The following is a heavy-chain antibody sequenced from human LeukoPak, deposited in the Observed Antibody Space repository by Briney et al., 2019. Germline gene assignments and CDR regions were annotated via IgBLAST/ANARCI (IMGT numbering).Heavy chain of an antibody. V-gene: IGHV4-59*01. CDR1: GGSISSYY. Sequence: PSETLSLTCTVSGGSISSYYWSWIRQPPGKGLEWIGYIYYSGSTNYNPSLKSRVTISVDTSKNQFSLRLSSVTAADTAVYYCARDSHDFWSGYHDYWGQGTLVTVSS. D-gene: IGHD3-3*01. CDR3: ARDSHDFWSGYHDY. CDR2: IYYSGST. J-gene: IGHJ4*02.